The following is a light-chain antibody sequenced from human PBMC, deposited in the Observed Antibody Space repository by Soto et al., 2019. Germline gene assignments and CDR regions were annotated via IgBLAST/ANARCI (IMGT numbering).Light chain of an antibody. CDR2: EVS. V-gene: IGLV2-8*01. CDR1: SSGVAGYNY. Sequence: QSVLTQPPSASGSPGQSVTISCTGTSSGVAGYNYVSWYQQHPGKAPKLMIYEVSKRPSGVPDRFSGSKSGNTASLTVSGLQAEDEADYYCSSYAGNNNLVFGGGTKLTVL. CDR3: SSYAGNNNLV. J-gene: IGLJ2*01.